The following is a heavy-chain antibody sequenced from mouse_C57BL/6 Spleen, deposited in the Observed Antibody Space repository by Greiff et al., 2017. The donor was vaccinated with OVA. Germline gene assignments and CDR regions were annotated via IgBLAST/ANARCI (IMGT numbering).Heavy chain of an antibody. J-gene: IGHJ3*01. D-gene: IGHD1-1*02. CDR2: IDPEDGEP. V-gene: IGHV14-2*01. CDR1: GFNIKDYY. CDR3: ARCGGTGAWFAY. Sequence: VQLQQSGAELVKPGASVKLSCTASGFNIKDYYMHWVKQRTEQGLEWIGRIDPEDGEPKYAPKFQGKATITADTSSNTAYLQLSSLTSEDTAVYYCARCGGTGAWFAYWGQGTLVTVSA.